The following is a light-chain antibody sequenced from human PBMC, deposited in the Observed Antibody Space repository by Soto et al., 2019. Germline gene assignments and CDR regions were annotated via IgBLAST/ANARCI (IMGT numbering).Light chain of an antibody. CDR2: EVS. Sequence: QSVLTQPASVSGSPGQSITISCTGTSSDVGGYNYVSWYQQHPGKAPKLMIYEVSNRPSGVSNRFSGSKSGNTASLTISGLQAEDEADYYCSSYTSSSTAVFXTGTKLTVL. CDR1: SSDVGGYNY. CDR3: SSYTSSSTAV. J-gene: IGLJ1*01. V-gene: IGLV2-14*01.